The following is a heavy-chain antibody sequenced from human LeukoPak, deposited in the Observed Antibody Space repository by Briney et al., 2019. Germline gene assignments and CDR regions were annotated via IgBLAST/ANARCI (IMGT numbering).Heavy chain of an antibody. D-gene: IGHD2-8*01. CDR2: INPNSGGT. Sequence: GASVKVSCKASGYTFTGYYMHWVRQAPGQGLEWMGWINPNSGGTNYAQKFQGRVTMARDTSINTAYMELTRLRSDDTAVYYCARGGLRVMVYRLYYMDVWGKGTTVTVSS. V-gene: IGHV1-2*02. CDR3: ARGGLRVMVYRLYYMDV. J-gene: IGHJ6*03. CDR1: GYTFTGYY.